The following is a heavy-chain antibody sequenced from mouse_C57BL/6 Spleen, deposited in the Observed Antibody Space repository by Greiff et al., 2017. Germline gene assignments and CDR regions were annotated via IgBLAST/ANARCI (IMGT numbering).Heavy chain of an antibody. CDR1: GFTFSSYA. V-gene: IGHV5-9-1*02. Sequence: EVKLVESGEGLVKPGGSLKLSCAASGFTFSSYAMSWVRQTPEKRLEWVAYISSGGDYIYYADTVKGRFTISRDNARNTLYLQMSSLKSEDTAMYYCTRAHYSNYVFAYWGQGTLVTVSA. CDR3: TRAHYSNYVFAY. D-gene: IGHD2-5*01. J-gene: IGHJ3*01. CDR2: ISSGGDYI.